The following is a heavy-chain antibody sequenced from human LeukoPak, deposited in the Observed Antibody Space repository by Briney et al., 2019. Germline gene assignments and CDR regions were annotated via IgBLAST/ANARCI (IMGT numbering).Heavy chain of an antibody. V-gene: IGHV4-38-2*02. D-gene: IGHD6-13*01. CDR2: IYHSGST. CDR3: ARDKGILGIAAAGTNDY. J-gene: IGHJ4*02. CDR1: GYSISSGYY. Sequence: SETLSLTCTVSGYSISSGYYWGWIRQPPGKGLEWIGSIYHSGSTYYNPSLKSRVTISVDTSKNQFSLKLSSVTAADTAVYYCARDKGILGIAAAGTNDYWGRGTLVTVSS.